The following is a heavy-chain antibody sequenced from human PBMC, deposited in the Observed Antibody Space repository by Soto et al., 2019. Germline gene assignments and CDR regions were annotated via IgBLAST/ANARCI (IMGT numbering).Heavy chain of an antibody. CDR1: GFTFSNHA. V-gene: IGHV3-23*01. D-gene: IGHD4-17*01. CDR3: ATMSGDSGG. Sequence: EVQFLESGGGLVQPGGSLRLSCAVSGFTFSNHAVTWVRQAPRKGLEWVSTLDKTGGVTNYADSVTGRFTISTDNTKKPNYLQMIMLKVEDTAVSYCATMSGDSGGWGQGTLVNVSS. CDR2: LDKTGGVT. J-gene: IGHJ4*02.